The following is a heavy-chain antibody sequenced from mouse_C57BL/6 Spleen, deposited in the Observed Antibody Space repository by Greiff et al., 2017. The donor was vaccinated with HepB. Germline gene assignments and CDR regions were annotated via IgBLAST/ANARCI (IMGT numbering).Heavy chain of an antibody. CDR1: GYTFTSYW. CDR2: IYPGNSDT. CDR3: TRSPYYYAIDY. J-gene: IGHJ4*01. V-gene: IGHV1-5*01. Sequence: VQLQQSGTVLARPGASVKMSCKTSGYTFTSYWMHWVKQRPGQGLEWIGAIYPGNSDTSYNQKFKGKAKLTAVTAASIAYMELSSLTNEDSAVYYCTRSPYYYAIDYWGQGTSVTVSS.